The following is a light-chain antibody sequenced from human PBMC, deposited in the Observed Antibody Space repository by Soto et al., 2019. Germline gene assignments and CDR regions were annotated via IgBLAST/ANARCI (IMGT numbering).Light chain of an antibody. CDR2: EVT. J-gene: IGLJ2*01. CDR3: SSYISSSTYVV. V-gene: IGLV2-14*01. Sequence: QSALTQPASVSGSPGQSVTISCTGTKSDIGGYHYVSWYQQHPDKAPKLMIYEVTNRPSGVSNRFSGSKSGNTASLTSSGLKAEDEADYYCSSYISSSTYVVFGGGTKVTVL. CDR1: KSDIGGYHY.